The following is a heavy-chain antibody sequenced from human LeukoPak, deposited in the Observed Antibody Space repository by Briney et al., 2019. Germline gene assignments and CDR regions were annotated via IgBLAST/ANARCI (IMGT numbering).Heavy chain of an antibody. J-gene: IGHJ3*02. D-gene: IGHD5-24*01. Sequence: ASVKVSCKASGYTFTSYDINWVRQATGHGLEWMGWMNPNSGNTGYAQKFQGRVTMTRNTSISTAYMELSSLRSEDTAVYYCARFRGDGYQGDAFDIWGQGTMVTVSS. CDR1: GYTFTSYD. CDR3: ARFRGDGYQGDAFDI. V-gene: IGHV1-8*01. CDR2: MNPNSGNT.